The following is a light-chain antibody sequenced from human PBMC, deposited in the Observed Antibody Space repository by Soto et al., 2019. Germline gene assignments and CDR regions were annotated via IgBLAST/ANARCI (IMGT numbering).Light chain of an antibody. CDR2: DAF. CDR1: QDISTS. J-gene: IGKJ4*01. Sequence: QLTQSPCSLSASVGDRVTIPCRSSQDISTSLAWYQQKPGKPPQLLIFDAFTLHSGVPSRFSGSGSGTNFTLTISSLQPEDFATYFCQQFQSYPLTFGGGTRVDIK. V-gene: IGKV1-13*02. CDR3: QQFQSYPLT.